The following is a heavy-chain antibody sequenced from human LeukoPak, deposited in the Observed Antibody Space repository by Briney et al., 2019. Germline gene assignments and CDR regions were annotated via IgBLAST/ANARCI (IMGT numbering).Heavy chain of an antibody. V-gene: IGHV4-59*01. CDR1: GDSISYYY. CDR2: VYYSGST. Sequence: SENLSLTCTVSGDSISYYYWSWIRQPPGKGLEWIGYVYYSGSTIYNPSLKSRVTISLDTSKNQFSLKLSSVTAADTAVYYCARGDSSSPCYIDYWGQGILVTVSS. CDR3: ARGDSSSPCYIDY. J-gene: IGHJ4*02. D-gene: IGHD6-6*01.